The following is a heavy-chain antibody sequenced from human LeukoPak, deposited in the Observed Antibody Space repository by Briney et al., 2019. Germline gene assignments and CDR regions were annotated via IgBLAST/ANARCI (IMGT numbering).Heavy chain of an antibody. CDR3: AKNGYVSGSYSPIFDY. Sequence: PGGSLRLSCAASGFTFSSYAMSWVRQAPGKGLEWVSSISGSGGSTYYADSVKGRFTISRDNSKNTLYLQMNSLRAEDTAVYYCAKNGYVSGSYSPIFDYWGQGTLVTVSS. V-gene: IGHV3-23*01. CDR1: GFTFSSYA. CDR2: ISGSGGST. D-gene: IGHD3-10*01. J-gene: IGHJ4*02.